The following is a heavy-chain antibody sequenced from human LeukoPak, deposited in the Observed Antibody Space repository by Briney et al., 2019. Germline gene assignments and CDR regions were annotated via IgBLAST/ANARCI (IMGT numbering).Heavy chain of an antibody. CDR3: ARTLLSYCGGDCYSHSFDV. D-gene: IGHD2-21*02. Sequence: GGSLRLSCAVSGLTFSDYYMSWIRQAPGKGLEWVSYISGSSDTMDYADSVKGRFTISRDNAENTLYLQINSLRAEDTAVYYRARTLLSYCGGDCYSHSFDVWGQGTLVAVSS. CDR2: ISGSSDTM. J-gene: IGHJ3*01. CDR1: GLTFSDYY. V-gene: IGHV3-11*01.